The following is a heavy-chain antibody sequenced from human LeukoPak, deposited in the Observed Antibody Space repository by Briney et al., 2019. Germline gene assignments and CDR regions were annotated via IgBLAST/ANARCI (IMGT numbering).Heavy chain of an antibody. J-gene: IGHJ4*02. Sequence: GGSLRLSCAASGFTFSSYGIHWVRQAPGKGLEWVAVISYDGSNKYYTDSVKGRFTISRDNSKNTLFLQMNSLRAEDTAVYYCARKDYGDYWGQGTLVTVSS. V-gene: IGHV3-30-3*01. CDR2: ISYDGSNK. CDR1: GFTFSSYG. CDR3: ARKDYGDY.